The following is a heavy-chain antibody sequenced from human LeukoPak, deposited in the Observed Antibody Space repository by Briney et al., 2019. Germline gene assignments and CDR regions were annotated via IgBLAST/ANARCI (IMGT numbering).Heavy chain of an antibody. CDR2: ISGSGGST. V-gene: IGHV3-23*01. D-gene: IGHD3-22*01. Sequence: GGSLRLSCAASGFTFSSYAMSWVRQAPGKGLEWVSAISGSGGSTYYADSVKGRFTISRDNSKNTLYLQMNSLRAEDTAVYYCAKMGCETTMIPNWFDPWGQGTLVTVSS. J-gene: IGHJ5*02. CDR3: AKMGCETTMIPNWFDP. CDR1: GFTFSSYA.